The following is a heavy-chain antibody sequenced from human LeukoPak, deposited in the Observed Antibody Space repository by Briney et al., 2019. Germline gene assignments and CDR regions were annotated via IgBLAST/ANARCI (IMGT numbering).Heavy chain of an antibody. V-gene: IGHV4-31*03. J-gene: IGHJ4*02. Sequence: SETLSLTCTVSGSSISSSGYYWSWIRQHPGKGLEWIGYIYYSGSTYYNPSLKSRVTISVDTSKNQFSLKLSSVTAADTAVYYCARVGGWLMTFDYWGQGTLVTVSS. CDR3: ARVGGWLMTFDY. D-gene: IGHD6-19*01. CDR2: IYYSGST. CDR1: GSSISSSGYY.